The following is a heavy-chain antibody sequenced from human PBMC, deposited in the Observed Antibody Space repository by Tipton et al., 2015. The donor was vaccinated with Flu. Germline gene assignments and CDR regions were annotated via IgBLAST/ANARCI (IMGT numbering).Heavy chain of an antibody. Sequence: TLSLTCTVSGDSISTTIYYWGWVRQPPGKGLEWIRSIYYSGTTYYNPSLKSRVTLSVDSSKNEFSLTLASLTAADTAVYYCARDLWNDRRAYYYYGVDVWGQGTTVTVSS. CDR2: IYYSGTT. V-gene: IGHV4-39*07. D-gene: IGHD1-1*01. J-gene: IGHJ6*02. CDR3: ARDLWNDRRAYYYYGVDV. CDR1: GDSISTTIYY.